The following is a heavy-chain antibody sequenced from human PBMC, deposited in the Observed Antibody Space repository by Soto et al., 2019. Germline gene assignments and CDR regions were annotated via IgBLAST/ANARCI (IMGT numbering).Heavy chain of an antibody. J-gene: IGHJ4*02. V-gene: IGHV4-39*01. D-gene: IGHD3-22*01. Sequence: SETLSLTCTVSGGSISSSSYYWGWIRQPPGKGLEWIGSIYYSGSTYYNPSLKSRVTISVDTSKNQFSLKLSSVTAADTAVYYCARPNNYYDSSGAFDYWGQGTLVTVSS. CDR2: IYYSGST. CDR1: GGSISSSSYY. CDR3: ARPNNYYDSSGAFDY.